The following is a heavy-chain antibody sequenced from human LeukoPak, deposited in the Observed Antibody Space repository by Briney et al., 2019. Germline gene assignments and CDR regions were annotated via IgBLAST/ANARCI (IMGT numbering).Heavy chain of an antibody. Sequence: ASVKVSCKASGYTFTGYNMHWVRQAPGQGLEWMGWINPNSGGTNYAQTFQGRVTMTRDTSISTAYMELSSLRSDDTAMYYCARALAAAPTYWGQGTLVTVSS. V-gene: IGHV1-2*02. CDR3: ARALAAAPTY. CDR2: INPNSGGT. D-gene: IGHD6-13*01. J-gene: IGHJ4*02. CDR1: GYTFTGYN.